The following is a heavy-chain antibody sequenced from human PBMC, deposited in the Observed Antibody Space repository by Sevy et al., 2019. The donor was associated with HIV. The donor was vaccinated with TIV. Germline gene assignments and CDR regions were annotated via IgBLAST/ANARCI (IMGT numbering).Heavy chain of an antibody. CDR3: ARGKSGYGYGLNS. CDR1: GFTVSSNY. Sequence: GGSLRLSCAASGFTVSSNYMTWVRQAPGKGLEGVSVIYSDGTTYHADSVKDRFPISRDNSKNTLFLEMNSLRAEDTAFYYCARGKSGYGYGLNSWGQGTLVTVSS. CDR2: IYSDGTT. D-gene: IGHD5-18*01. V-gene: IGHV3-66*01. J-gene: IGHJ4*02.